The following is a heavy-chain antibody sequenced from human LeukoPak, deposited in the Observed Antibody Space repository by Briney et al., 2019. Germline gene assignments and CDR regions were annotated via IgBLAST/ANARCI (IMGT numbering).Heavy chain of an antibody. Sequence: PGESLRLSCAGSGFTFSRSSMAWVRQAPGKGLEWVATIKEDGSVEYYMDSVKGRFTISRDNAEKSLYLQMSSLRAEDTAAYYCAKLLGDVTTFDYWGQGTLVTVSS. J-gene: IGHJ4*02. CDR2: IKEDGSVE. CDR1: GFTFSRSS. V-gene: IGHV3-7*01. CDR3: AKLLGDVTTFDY. D-gene: IGHD3-16*01.